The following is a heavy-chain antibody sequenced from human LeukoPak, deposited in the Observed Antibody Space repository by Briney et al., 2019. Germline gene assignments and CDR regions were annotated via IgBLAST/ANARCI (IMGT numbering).Heavy chain of an antibody. CDR2: ISGSGFST. D-gene: IGHD6-13*01. V-gene: IGHV3-23*01. CDR3: AKERSGGAIAAAGAAPEY. J-gene: IGHJ4*02. CDR1: GFTFNSYA. Sequence: GGSLRLSCAASGFTFNSYAMSWVRQAPGKGLEWVSAISGSGFSTYYADSVKGRFTISRDNSKSTLYLQMNNVRAEDTAVYYCAKERSGGAIAAAGAAPEYWGQGTLVTVSS.